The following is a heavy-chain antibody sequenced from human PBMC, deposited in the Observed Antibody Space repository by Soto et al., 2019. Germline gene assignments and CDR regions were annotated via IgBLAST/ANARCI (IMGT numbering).Heavy chain of an antibody. Sequence: PGGSLRLSCAASGFTFSSYAMHWVRRAPGKGLEWVAVISYDGSNKYYADSVKGRFTISRDNSKNTLYLQMNSLRAEDTAVYYCARVFSSGWPGAEFDYWGQGTLVTVSS. CDR2: ISYDGSNK. J-gene: IGHJ4*02. D-gene: IGHD6-19*01. CDR1: GFTFSSYA. CDR3: ARVFSSGWPGAEFDY. V-gene: IGHV3-30-3*01.